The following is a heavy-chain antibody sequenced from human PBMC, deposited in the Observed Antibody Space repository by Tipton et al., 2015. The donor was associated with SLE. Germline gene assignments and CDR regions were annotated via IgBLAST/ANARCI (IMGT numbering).Heavy chain of an antibody. CDR1: GGSFSGYY. D-gene: IGHD4-23*01. CDR3: ARHSGGNAAEYFQY. V-gene: IGHV4-59*08. Sequence: TLSLTCAVYGGSFSGYYWSWIRQPPGKGLEWIGYIYYSGSTNCNPSLKSRVTISVDTSKNQFSLKLSSVTAADTAVYYCARHSGGNAAEYFQYWGQGTLVTVSS. CDR2: IYYSGST. J-gene: IGHJ1*01.